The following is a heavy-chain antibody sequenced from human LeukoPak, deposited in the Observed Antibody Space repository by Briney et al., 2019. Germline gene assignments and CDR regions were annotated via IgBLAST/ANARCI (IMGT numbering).Heavy chain of an antibody. Sequence: GGSLRLSCTASGFTFDDYAMHWVRQAPGKGREWGSSISWNGGSIGYADSVKGRFTISRDDAKNSLYLQMNSLRPEDTALYYCAKDIAPPSSGTFDYWGQGTLVTVSS. J-gene: IGHJ4*02. CDR1: GFTFDDYA. V-gene: IGHV3-9*01. CDR3: AKDIAPPSSGTFDY. CDR2: ISWNGGSI. D-gene: IGHD6-19*01.